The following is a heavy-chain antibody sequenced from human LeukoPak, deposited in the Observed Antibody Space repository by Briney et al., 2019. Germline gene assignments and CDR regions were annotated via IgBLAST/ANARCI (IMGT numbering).Heavy chain of an antibody. CDR1: GGSFSGYY. CDR3: ARENAGQQLLVLVSTDFWFDP. J-gene: IGHJ5*02. D-gene: IGHD6-13*01. CDR2: INHSGST. V-gene: IGHV4-34*01. Sequence: SETLSLTCAVYGGSFSGYYWSWIRQPPGKGLEWIGEINHSGSTNYNPSLKSRVTISVDTSKNQFSLKLSSVTAADTAVYYCARENAGQQLLVLVSTDFWFDPWGQGTLVTVSS.